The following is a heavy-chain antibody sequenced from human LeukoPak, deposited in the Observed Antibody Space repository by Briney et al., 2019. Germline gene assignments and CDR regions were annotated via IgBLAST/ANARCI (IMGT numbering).Heavy chain of an antibody. CDR3: AKDQSYYYASGSNYNWFDP. V-gene: IGHV3-30*18. J-gene: IGHJ5*02. CDR1: GFTFSTYG. CDR2: ISYDGSNK. D-gene: IGHD3-10*01. Sequence: GGSLRLSCAASGFTFSTYGMHWVRQAPGKGLEWVAVISYDGSNKFYADSVQGRFTISRDNPRNTLFLQMNSLRHEDTAVYYCAKDQSYYYASGSNYNWFDPWGQGTLVTVSS.